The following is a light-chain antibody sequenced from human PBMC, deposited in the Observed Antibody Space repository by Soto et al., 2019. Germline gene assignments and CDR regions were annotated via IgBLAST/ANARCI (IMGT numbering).Light chain of an antibody. V-gene: IGKV3-11*01. J-gene: IGKJ5*01. CDR2: DAS. CDR1: QSISTF. CDR3: QQYRSSPIT. Sequence: EVVLTQSPATLSLSPGERATLSCRASQSISTFLAWYQQKPGQVPRLLIYDASNRATGIPARFSGSGSGTDFTLTISSLEPEDFAVYYCQQYRSSPITFGQGTRLELK.